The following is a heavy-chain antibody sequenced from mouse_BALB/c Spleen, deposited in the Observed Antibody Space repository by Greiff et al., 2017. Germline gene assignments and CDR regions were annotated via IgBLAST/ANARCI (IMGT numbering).Heavy chain of an antibody. Sequence: VQLQQSGAELVRPGVSVKISCKGSGYTFTDYAMHWVKQSHAKSLEWIGVISTDYGDASYNQKFKGKATMTVDKSSSTAYMELARLTSEDSAIYYCARSEEYDYAWFAYWGQGTLVTVSA. CDR3: ARSEEYDYAWFAY. CDR1: GYTFTDYA. D-gene: IGHD2-4*01. CDR2: ISTDYGDA. J-gene: IGHJ3*01. V-gene: IGHV1S137*01.